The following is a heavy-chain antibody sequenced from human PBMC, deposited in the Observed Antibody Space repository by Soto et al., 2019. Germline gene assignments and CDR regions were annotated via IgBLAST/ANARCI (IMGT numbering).Heavy chain of an antibody. CDR2: IWYDGSSK. D-gene: IGHD2-2*01. CDR1: GFTFRNYG. J-gene: IGHJ6*02. CDR3: ARPIGYCISSTCYDYYYGMDV. V-gene: IGHV3-33*01. Sequence: QVQLVESGGGVVQPGRSLRLSCAASGFTFRNYGMHWVRQAPGKGVEWVAVIWYDGSSKYHADSVKGRFTISRDNSKSTLYLQMNSLRAEDSAVYYCARPIGYCISSTCYDYYYGMDVWGQGTTVTVSS.